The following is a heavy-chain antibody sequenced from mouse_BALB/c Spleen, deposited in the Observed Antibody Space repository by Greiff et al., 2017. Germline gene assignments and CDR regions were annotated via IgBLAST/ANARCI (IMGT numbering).Heavy chain of an antibody. D-gene: IGHD2-5*01. V-gene: IGHV6-6*02. CDR3: TRVRGSYAMDY. J-gene: IGHJ4*01. Sequence: DVKLVESGGGLVQPGGSRKLSCVASGFTFSNYWMNWVRQSPEKGLEWVAEIRLKSNNYATHYAESVKGRFTISRDDSKSSVYLQMNNLRAEDTGIYYCTRVRGSYAMDYWGQGTSVTVSS. CDR2: IRLKSNNYAT. CDR1: GFTFSNYW.